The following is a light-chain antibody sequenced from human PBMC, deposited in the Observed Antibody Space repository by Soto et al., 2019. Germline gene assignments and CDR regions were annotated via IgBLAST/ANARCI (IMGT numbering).Light chain of an antibody. Sequence: DIQMTQSPSSLSASVGDRVTITCRASQDVSNYLNWYQQKPGKAPKLLIYNASNLETGVPSRFSGSGSGKDFAFAITSLQPEDFATCYCQQDDDLYTFGQGTKLEIK. CDR2: NAS. V-gene: IGKV1-33*01. CDR1: QDVSNY. J-gene: IGKJ2*01. CDR3: QQDDDLYT.